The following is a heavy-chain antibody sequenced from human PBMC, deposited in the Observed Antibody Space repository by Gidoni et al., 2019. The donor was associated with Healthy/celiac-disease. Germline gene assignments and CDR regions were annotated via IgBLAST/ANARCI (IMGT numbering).Heavy chain of an antibody. CDR3: ARAHYGSGSALLDY. J-gene: IGHJ4*02. D-gene: IGHD3-10*01. CDR1: GDSVSSTSSA. V-gene: IGHV6-1*01. CDR2: TYYRSKWYN. Sequence: QVQLQQSGPGLVKPSQTLSLPCAISGDSVSSTSSAWNWIRQSHSRGLEWLGRTYYRSKWYNDYAVSVKSRITINPDTSKNQFSLQLNSVTPEDTAVYYCARAHYGSGSALLDYWGQGTLVTVSS.